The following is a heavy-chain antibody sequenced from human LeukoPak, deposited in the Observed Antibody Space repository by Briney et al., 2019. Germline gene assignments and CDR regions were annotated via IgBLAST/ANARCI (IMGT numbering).Heavy chain of an antibody. V-gene: IGHV1-8*01. CDR2: MNPNSGNT. J-gene: IGHJ4*02. CDR1: GYTFTSYD. CDR3: ARERGTDYGDYNYFAY. D-gene: IGHD4-17*01. Sequence: GASVNVSCKASGYTFTSYDINWVRQATGQGLEWMGWMNPNSGNTGYAQRFQGRLKITTDDSPSTAYMELSNLTSEDTAVYYCARERGTDYGDYNYFAYWGQGTLVTVSS.